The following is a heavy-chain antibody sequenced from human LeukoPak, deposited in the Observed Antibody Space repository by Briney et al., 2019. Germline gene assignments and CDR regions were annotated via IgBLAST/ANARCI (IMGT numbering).Heavy chain of an antibody. CDR3: ARAYVSSWYLDY. CDR2: ISYDGSNK. Sequence: GGSLRLSCAASGFTFSIYAMHWVRQAPGKGLEWVAVISYDGSNKYYADSVKGRFTISRDNSKNTLYLQMNSLRAEDTAVYYCARAYVSSWYLDYWGQGTLVTVSS. V-gene: IGHV3-30-3*01. J-gene: IGHJ4*02. CDR1: GFTFSIYA. D-gene: IGHD6-13*01.